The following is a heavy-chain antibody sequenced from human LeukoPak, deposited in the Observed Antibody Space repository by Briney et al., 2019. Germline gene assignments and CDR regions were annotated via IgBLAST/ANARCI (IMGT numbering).Heavy chain of an antibody. J-gene: IGHJ4*02. D-gene: IGHD6-19*01. V-gene: IGHV5-51*01. CDR2: IYPGDSDT. CDR1: GYRFVSHW. CDR3: ATWGSGAVAGTGTY. Sequence: GESLKISCKTSGYRFVSHWIVWVRQMPGKGLEWLGIIYPGDSDTRYSPSFQGQVTISADKSISTAYLQWSSLKASDTAMYYCATWGSGAVAGTGTYWGQGTLVTVSS.